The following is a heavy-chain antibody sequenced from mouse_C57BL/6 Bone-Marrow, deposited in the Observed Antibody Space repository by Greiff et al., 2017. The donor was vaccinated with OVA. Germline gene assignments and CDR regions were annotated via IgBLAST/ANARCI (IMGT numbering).Heavy chain of an antibody. CDR1: GYTFTSYW. V-gene: IGHV1-55*01. J-gene: IGHJ2*01. Sequence: QVQLQQPGAELVKPGASVKMSCKASGYTFTSYWITWVKQRPGQGLEWIGDIYPGSGSTNYNEKFKSKATLTVDTSSSTAYMQLSSLTSEDSAVYYCARWNPPYSGGGCWGQGTTLTVSS. CDR2: IYPGSGST. D-gene: IGHD1-1*01. CDR3: ARWNPPYSGGGC.